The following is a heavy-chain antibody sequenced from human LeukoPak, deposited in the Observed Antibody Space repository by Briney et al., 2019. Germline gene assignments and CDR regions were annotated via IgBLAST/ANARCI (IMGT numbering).Heavy chain of an antibody. CDR2: INPSGSSA. D-gene: IGHD1-26*01. CDR3: ARDNSVGETAWWFDP. Sequence: ASVKVSCKASGYSFPSYYMHWVRQAPGQGLEWMGFINPSGSSAAYAQKFQGRLTMTRDMFTSTDYMVLTSLTSDDTAVYYCARDNSVGETAWWFDPWGQGTLVTVSS. CDR1: GYSFPSYY. V-gene: IGHV1-46*01. J-gene: IGHJ5*02.